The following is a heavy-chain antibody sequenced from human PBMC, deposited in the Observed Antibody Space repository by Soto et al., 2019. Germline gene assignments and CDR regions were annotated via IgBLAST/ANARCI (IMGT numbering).Heavy chain of an antibody. Sequence: SQTLSLTCAVSGVSIGSPNWLTWVRQAPGKGLEWIGEMWPSGGTTYNPSLRNRVTISVDNSKNHLSLTLTSVTAADTAIYYCARCLHCPNGGRFDPWGQGALVTVSS. J-gene: IGHJ5*02. D-gene: IGHD2-8*01. V-gene: IGHV4-4*02. CDR3: ARCLHCPNGGRFDP. CDR1: GVSIGSPNW. CDR2: MWPSGGT.